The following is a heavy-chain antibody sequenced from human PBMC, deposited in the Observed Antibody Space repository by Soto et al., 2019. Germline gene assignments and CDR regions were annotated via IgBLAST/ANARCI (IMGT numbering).Heavy chain of an antibody. CDR3: AREEGYCNGGPCYRGAFDF. CDR2: IGNSNNPT. D-gene: IGHD2-15*01. V-gene: IGHV3-21*02. CDR1: GFTFSDYS. J-gene: IGHJ3*01. Sequence: EVQLVESGGGLDKPGGSPRLSCAASGFTFSDYSMLWVRQAPGKGLEWLAFIGNSNNPTFYADSVRGRFTISRDNPKNSVYLQMNSLREEDTAVYFCAREEGYCNGGPCYRGAFDFWGQGTIVTVSS.